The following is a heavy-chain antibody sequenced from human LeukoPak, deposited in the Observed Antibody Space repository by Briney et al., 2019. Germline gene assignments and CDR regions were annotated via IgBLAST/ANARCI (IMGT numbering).Heavy chain of an antibody. D-gene: IGHD6-13*01. CDR1: GFTFDDYA. J-gene: IGHJ4*02. Sequence: GGSLRLSCAASGFTFDDYAMHWVRQAPGKGLEWVSGISWNSGSIGYADSVKGRFTISRDNAKNSLYLQMNSLRAEDTALYYCAKTGYSSSWYLESEVYYFDYWGQGTLVTVSS. V-gene: IGHV3-9*01. CDR2: ISWNSGSI. CDR3: AKTGYSSSWYLESEVYYFDY.